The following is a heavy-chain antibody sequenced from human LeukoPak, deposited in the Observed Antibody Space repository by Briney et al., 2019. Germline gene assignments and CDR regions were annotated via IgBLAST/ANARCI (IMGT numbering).Heavy chain of an antibody. D-gene: IGHD3-10*01. Sequence: PGGSLRLSCVASGFTLSSYDMHWVRQTTGESLEWVSIIYKTGEAFYPDSVKGRFTISREGAKNSLYLQMNCLRAGDTAVYYCAREMSGSNDAFDVWGQGTMVTVSS. V-gene: IGHV3-13*01. CDR1: GFTLSSYD. CDR3: AREMSGSNDAFDV. J-gene: IGHJ3*01. CDR2: IYKTGEA.